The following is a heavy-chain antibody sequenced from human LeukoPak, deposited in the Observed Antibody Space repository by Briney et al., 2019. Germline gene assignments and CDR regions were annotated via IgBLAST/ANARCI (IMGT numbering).Heavy chain of an antibody. V-gene: IGHV4-34*01. Sequence: GSLRLSCAASGFTFSSYAMSWIRQPPGKGLEWIGEINHSGSTNYNPSLKSRVTISLDTSKSQFSLKVRYVTAADTAVYYCARGLFPHYYDSQGYYFDYWGQGTLVTVSS. J-gene: IGHJ4*02. D-gene: IGHD3-22*01. CDR1: GFTFSSYA. CDR3: ARGLFPHYYDSQGYYFDY. CDR2: INHSGST.